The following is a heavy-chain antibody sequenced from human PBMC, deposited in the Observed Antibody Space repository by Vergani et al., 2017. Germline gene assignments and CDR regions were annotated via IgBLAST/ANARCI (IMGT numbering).Heavy chain of an antibody. CDR2: IYYSGST. D-gene: IGHD2-8*02. CDR1: GGSISSGGYY. V-gene: IGHV4-31*03. CDR3: ARDLVEYNYYYGMDV. J-gene: IGHJ6*02. Sequence: QVQLQESGPGLVKPSQTLSLTCTVSGGSISSGGYYWSCIRQHPGKGLEWIGYIYYSGSTYYNPSLKSRVTISVDTSKNQFSLKLSSVTAADTAVYYCARDLVEYNYYYGMDVWGQGTTVTVSS.